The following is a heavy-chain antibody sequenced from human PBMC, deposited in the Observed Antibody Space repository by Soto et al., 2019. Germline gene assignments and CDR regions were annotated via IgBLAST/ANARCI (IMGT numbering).Heavy chain of an antibody. CDR2: ILYDGSNK. Sequence: GSLRLSCAASGLTFRSHAVHWGLQAPCKGLEWVAGILYDGSNKYYPNSVKGRFIIARDNYRNMLYMQMNSLRTENPAVYYCLCEVERGIHSSRAQGTLDPGS. CDR3: LCEVERGIHSS. J-gene: IGHJ5*01. CDR1: GLTFRSHA. D-gene: IGHD1-1*01. V-gene: IGHV3-30*03.